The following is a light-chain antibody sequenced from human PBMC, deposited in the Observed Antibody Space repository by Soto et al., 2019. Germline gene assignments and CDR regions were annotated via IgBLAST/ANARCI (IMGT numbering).Light chain of an antibody. CDR2: NAD. CDR1: ERISSW. Sequence: DVRMYHSPSTLSASVGDRVTITCRASERISSWLAWYQQKPGKAPKILIYNADTLESGVPSRFSGSGYGTEFILTIRSLQPDDFATCYCQQFILFWAFGQGSK. V-gene: IGKV1-5*01. J-gene: IGKJ1*01. CDR3: QQFILFWA.